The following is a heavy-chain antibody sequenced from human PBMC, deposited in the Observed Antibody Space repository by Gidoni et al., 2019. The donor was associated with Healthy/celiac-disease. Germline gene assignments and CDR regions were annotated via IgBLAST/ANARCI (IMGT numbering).Heavy chain of an antibody. V-gene: IGHV1-69*06. J-gene: IGHJ4*02. CDR1: GVTFSSSA. Sequence: QVQLVQSGVEVMKPGSSVKVSCKAPGVTFSSSAISWVPQAPGQGLEWMGGFIPFFGKANYEQKFEGTVTITADKSTGTAYMKLSSLRSEDTAVYYCARVPYGGNSGSDYWGQGTLVTVSS. CDR2: FIPFFGKA. CDR3: ARVPYGGNSGSDY. D-gene: IGHD4-17*01.